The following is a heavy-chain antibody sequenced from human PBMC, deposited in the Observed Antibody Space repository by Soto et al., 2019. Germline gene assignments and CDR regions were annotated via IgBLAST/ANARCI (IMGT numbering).Heavy chain of an antibody. CDR1: GFTFSSYS. Sequence: GGSLRLSCAASGFTFSSYSMNWVRQAPGKGLEWVSSISSSSSYIYYADSVKGRFTISRDNAKNSLYLQMNSLRAEDTAVYYCARDRPYDILTGHSGYYYYMDVWGKGTTVTSP. CDR3: ARDRPYDILTGHSGYYYYMDV. V-gene: IGHV3-21*01. CDR2: ISSSSSYI. D-gene: IGHD3-9*01. J-gene: IGHJ6*03.